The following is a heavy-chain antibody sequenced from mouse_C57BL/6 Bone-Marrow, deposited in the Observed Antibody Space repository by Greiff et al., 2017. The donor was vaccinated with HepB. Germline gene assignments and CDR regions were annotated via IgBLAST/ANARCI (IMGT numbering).Heavy chain of an antibody. J-gene: IGHJ2*01. CDR3: ARGTDLGNYFDY. Sequence: LVESGAELVRPGTSVKVSCKASGYAFTNYLIEWVKQRPGQGLEWIGVINPGSGGTNYNEKFKGKATLTADKSSSTAYMQLSSLTSEDSAVYFCARGTDLGNYFDYWGQGTTLTVSS. V-gene: IGHV1-54*01. D-gene: IGHD3-3*01. CDR2: INPGSGGT. CDR1: GYAFTNYL.